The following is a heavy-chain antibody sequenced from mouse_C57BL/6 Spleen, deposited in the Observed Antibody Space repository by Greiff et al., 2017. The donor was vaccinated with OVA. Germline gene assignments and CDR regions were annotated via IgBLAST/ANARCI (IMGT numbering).Heavy chain of an antibody. Sequence: QVQLQQPGAELVRPGSSVKLSCKASGYTFTSYWMHWVKQRPIQGLEWIGNIDPSDSETHYNQKFKDKATLTVDRSSSTAYMQLSSLTSEDSAVYYCARGGYGNYYFGYWGQGTTLTVSS. J-gene: IGHJ2*01. CDR2: IDPSDSET. CDR3: ARGGYGNYYFGY. V-gene: IGHV1-52*01. D-gene: IGHD2-1*01. CDR1: GYTFTSYW.